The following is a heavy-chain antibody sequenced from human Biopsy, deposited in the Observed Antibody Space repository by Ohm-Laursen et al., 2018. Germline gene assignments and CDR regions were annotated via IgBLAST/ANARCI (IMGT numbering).Heavy chain of an antibody. J-gene: IGHJ2*01. V-gene: IGHV1-69*06. CDR3: ARFPLGAYDDSGSYRAVEHWYFDL. CDR2: SIPLFNTA. Sequence: SVKVSCKASGGTFTNHAVGWVRQAPGQGLEWVGSSIPLFNTANYADKFQGRVTLTADKSTTTAYMELSSLRSEDTAIYYCARFPLGAYDDSGSYRAVEHWYFDLWGRGTLVTVS. CDR1: GGTFTNHA. D-gene: IGHD3-22*01.